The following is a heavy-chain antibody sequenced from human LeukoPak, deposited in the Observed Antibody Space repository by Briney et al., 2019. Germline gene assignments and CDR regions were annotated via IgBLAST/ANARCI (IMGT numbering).Heavy chain of an antibody. J-gene: IGHJ4*02. V-gene: IGHV3-21*01. CDR3: ASYGYSYGWVGYYFDY. CDR1: GFTFSSYS. CDR2: ISSSSSYI. Sequence: AGGSLRLSCAASGFTFSSYSMNWVRQAPGKGLEWVSSISSSSSYIYYADSVKGRFTISRDNAKNSLYLQMNSLGAEDTAVYYCASYGYSYGWVGYYFDYWGQGTLVTVSS. D-gene: IGHD5-18*01.